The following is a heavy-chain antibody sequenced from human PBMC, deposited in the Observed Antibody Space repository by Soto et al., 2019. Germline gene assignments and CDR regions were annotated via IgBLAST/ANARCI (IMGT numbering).Heavy chain of an antibody. CDR3: ATSSSYSSNYDY. Sequence: ASVKVSCKASGGTFSSYAISWVRQAPGQGLEWMGGIIPIFGTANYAQKFQGRVTITADESTSTAYMELSSLRSEDTAVYYCATSSSYSSNYDYWGQGTLVTVSS. J-gene: IGHJ4*02. D-gene: IGHD6-13*01. CDR2: IIPIFGTA. CDR1: GGTFSSYA. V-gene: IGHV1-69*13.